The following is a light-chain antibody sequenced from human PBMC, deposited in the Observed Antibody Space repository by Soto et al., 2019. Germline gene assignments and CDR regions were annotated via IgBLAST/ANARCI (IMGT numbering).Light chain of an antibody. CDR3: QQYNTYTYT. V-gene: IGKV1-5*01. CDR1: QTINNK. CDR2: DAS. J-gene: IGKJ2*01. Sequence: DIQMTQSPSTLSAYVGDRVTFTCRASQTINNKLAWYQQKSGKNPKLLIHDASSLQSGVPSRFSGSGSGTEFTLTISGLQPDDFASYYCQQYNTYTYTFGQGTKLEIK.